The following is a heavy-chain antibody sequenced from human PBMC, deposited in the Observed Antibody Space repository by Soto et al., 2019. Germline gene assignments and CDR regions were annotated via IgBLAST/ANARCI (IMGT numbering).Heavy chain of an antibody. V-gene: IGHV1-18*04. Sequence: QVQLVQSGSEVKKPGASVNVSCKAFGYTFTSYGFSWVRQVPGQGLEWLGWISAFNGDTQYAQTMKGRLTVTKDTSTTTVHMQLRSLTPADTAVYYCTREAGWQRMVPYDWGQGTLVSVS. D-gene: IGHD6-25*01. J-gene: IGHJ4*02. CDR3: TREAGWQRMVPYD. CDR2: ISAFNGDT. CDR1: GYTFTSYG.